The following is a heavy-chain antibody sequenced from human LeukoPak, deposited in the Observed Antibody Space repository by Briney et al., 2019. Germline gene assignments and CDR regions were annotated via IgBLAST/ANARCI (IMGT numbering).Heavy chain of an antibody. J-gene: IGHJ4*02. CDR1: GGSFSGYY. V-gene: IGHV4-34*01. CDR2: INHSGST. CDR3: ARDFELQSPYGYLRYFDY. Sequence: SETLSLTCAVYGGSFSGYYWSWIRQPPGKGLEWIGEINHSGSTNYNPSLKSRVTISVDTSKNQFSLKLSSVTAADTAVYYCARDFELQSPYGYLRYFDYWGQGTLVTVSS. D-gene: IGHD5-18*01.